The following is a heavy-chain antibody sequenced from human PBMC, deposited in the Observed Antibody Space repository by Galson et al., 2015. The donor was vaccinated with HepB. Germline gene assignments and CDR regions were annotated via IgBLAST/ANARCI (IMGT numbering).Heavy chain of an antibody. J-gene: IGHJ3*02. V-gene: IGHV1-2*02. Sequence: VKVSCKASGYTFTDYYIHWVRQAPGQGLEWMGCINPNSGGTDYAPKFQGRVTMTRDTSFSTAYMELSSLTSDDTALYYCASVFGDYSDAFDIWGQGTMVTVSS. CDR3: ASVFGDYSDAFDI. CDR2: INPNSGGT. D-gene: IGHD4-17*01. CDR1: GYTFTDYY.